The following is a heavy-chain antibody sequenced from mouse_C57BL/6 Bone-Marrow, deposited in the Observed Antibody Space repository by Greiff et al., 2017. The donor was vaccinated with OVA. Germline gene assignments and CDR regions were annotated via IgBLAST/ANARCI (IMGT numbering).Heavy chain of an antibody. CDR1: GYTFTSYW. J-gene: IGHJ3*01. CDR3: ARVYYDYDDAVAY. D-gene: IGHD2-4*01. V-gene: IGHV1-55*01. CDR2: IYPGSGST. Sequence: VQLVESGAELVKPGASVKMSCKASGYTFTSYWITWVKQRPGQGLEWIGDIYPGSGSTNYNEKFKSKATLTVDTSSSTAYMQLSSLTSEDSAVYYCARVYYDYDDAVAYWGQGTLVTVSA.